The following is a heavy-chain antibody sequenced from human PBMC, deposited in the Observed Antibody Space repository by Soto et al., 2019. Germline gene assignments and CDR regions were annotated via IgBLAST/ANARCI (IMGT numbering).Heavy chain of an antibody. CDR3: ARGPMTTVTTWGDWYFDL. Sequence: QVQLVESGGGVVQPGRSLRLSCATSGFIFSSYGMHWVREGPGKGLEWVAVLGYDGPNKYYADSVNGRFTISRDDSKNTLYLQMNSHRAEDTAVYYCARGPMTTVTTWGDWYFDLWGRGTLVTVSS. CDR2: LGYDGPNK. J-gene: IGHJ2*01. V-gene: IGHV3-33*01. D-gene: IGHD4-17*01. CDR1: GFIFSSYG.